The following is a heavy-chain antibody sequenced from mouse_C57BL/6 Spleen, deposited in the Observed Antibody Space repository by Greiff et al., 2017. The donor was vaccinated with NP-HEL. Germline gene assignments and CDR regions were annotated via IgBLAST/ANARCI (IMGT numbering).Heavy chain of an antibody. CDR1: GYAFSSSW. D-gene: IGHD1-1*01. J-gene: IGHJ2*01. V-gene: IGHV1-82*01. CDR3: ARADYYGSSYGED. CDR2: IYPGDGDT. Sequence: QVQLQQSGPELVKPGASVKISCKASGYAFSSSWMNWVKQRPGKGLEWIGRIYPGDGDTNYNGKFKGKATLTADKSSSTAYMQLSSLTSEDSAVYFCARADYYGSSYGEDWGQGTTLTVSS.